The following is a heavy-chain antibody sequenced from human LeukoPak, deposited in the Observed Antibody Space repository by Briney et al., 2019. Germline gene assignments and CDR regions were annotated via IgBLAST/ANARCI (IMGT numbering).Heavy chain of an antibody. CDR1: GFTFNNYG. CDR3: ARGWGAGQLIYFDY. Sequence: PGGSLRLSCAASGFTFNNYGMHWVRQAPGKGLEWVTVVSYDGSNKYYADSVKGRFTISRDASTNTLYLQMNSLRAEDTAVYYCARGWGAGQLIYFDYWGQGTLVTVSS. CDR2: VSYDGSNK. J-gene: IGHJ4*02. V-gene: IGHV3-33*05. D-gene: IGHD7-27*01.